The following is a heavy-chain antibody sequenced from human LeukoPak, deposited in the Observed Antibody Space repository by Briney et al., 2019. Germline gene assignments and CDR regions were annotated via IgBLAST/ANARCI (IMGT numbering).Heavy chain of an antibody. CDR3: ASSDFWSGYPVPKGSYYYYYYMDV. D-gene: IGHD3-3*01. J-gene: IGHJ6*03. CDR1: GGSISSSSYY. Sequence: SETLSLTCTVSGGSISSSSYYWGWIRQPPGKGLEWIGSIYYSGSTYYNPSLKSRVTISVDTSKNQFSLKLSSVTAADTAVYYCASSDFWSGYPVPKGSYYYYYYMDVWGKGTTVTVSS. V-gene: IGHV4-39*07. CDR2: IYYSGST.